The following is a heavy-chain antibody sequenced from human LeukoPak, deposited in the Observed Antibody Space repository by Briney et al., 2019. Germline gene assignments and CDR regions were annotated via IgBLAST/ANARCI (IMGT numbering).Heavy chain of an antibody. Sequence: SGTLSLTCGVSVGSINSGNWWTWVRQSPGKGLEWIGEIHHNGTRNYNPSLKSRVTISADTSKNQFSLKLSSVTAADTAVYYCARVVVGVITPYYFDYWGQGTLVSVSS. V-gene: IGHV4/OR15-8*01. J-gene: IGHJ4*02. CDR3: ARVVVGVITPYYFDY. CDR1: VGSINSGNW. CDR2: IHHNGTR. D-gene: IGHD3-10*01.